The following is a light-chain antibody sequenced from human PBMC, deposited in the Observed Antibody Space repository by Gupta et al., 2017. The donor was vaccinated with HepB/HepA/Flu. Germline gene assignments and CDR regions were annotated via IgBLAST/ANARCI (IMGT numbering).Light chain of an antibody. CDR2: NDS. CDR3: QVWDSSNDSAV. V-gene: IGLV3-21*04. CDR1: NIGTKG. Sequence: SYVVTLPPSVSVAPGKTASITCGGNNIGTKGVHWYQQKPGQAPVMVIYNDSDRPSGIPERFSGSNSGSTATLTISRVEAGDEAEYYCQVWDSSNDSAVFGGGTKLTVL. J-gene: IGLJ2*01.